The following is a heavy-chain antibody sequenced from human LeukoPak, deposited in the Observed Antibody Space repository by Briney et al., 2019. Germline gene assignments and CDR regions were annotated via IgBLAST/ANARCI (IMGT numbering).Heavy chain of an antibody. CDR3: ARDSGNWNYFHWFDP. CDR1: GGSISSNSYY. CDR2: IYYSGST. D-gene: IGHD1-7*01. V-gene: IGHV4-39*07. J-gene: IGHJ5*02. Sequence: TSETLSLTCTVSGGSISSNSYYWGWIRQPPGKGLEWIGSIYYSGSTYYNPSLKSRVTISVDTSKNQFSLKLTSVTAADTAVYYCARDSGNWNYFHWFDPWGQGTLVTVSS.